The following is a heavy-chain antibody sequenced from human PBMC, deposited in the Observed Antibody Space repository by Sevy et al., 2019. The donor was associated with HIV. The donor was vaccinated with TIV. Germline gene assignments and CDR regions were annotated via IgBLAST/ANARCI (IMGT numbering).Heavy chain of an antibody. CDR2: FDPEDGET. D-gene: IGHD6-13*01. CDR3: ATDRGYSSSWSGRGLAFDI. J-gene: IGHJ3*02. CDR1: GYTLTELS. V-gene: IGHV1-24*01. Sequence: ASVKVSCKVSGYTLTELSMHWVRQAPGKGLEWMGGFDPEDGETIYAQKFQGRVTMTEDTSTDTADMELSSLRSEDTAVYYGATDRGYSSSWSGRGLAFDIWGQGTMVTVSS.